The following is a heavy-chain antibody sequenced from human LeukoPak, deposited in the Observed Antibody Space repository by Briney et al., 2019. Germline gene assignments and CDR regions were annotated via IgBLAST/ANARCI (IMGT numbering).Heavy chain of an antibody. CDR1: GGSISSSSYY. CDR3: ARRYCSGGSCYPFDY. J-gene: IGHJ4*02. V-gene: IGHV4-39*01. Sequence: SETLSLTCTVSGGSISSSSYYWGWIRQPPGKGLEWIGSIYYSGSTYYNPSLKSRVTISVDTSKNQFSLKLSSVTAADTAVYYCARRYCSGGSCYPFDYWGQGTLVTVSS. D-gene: IGHD2-15*01. CDR2: IYYSGST.